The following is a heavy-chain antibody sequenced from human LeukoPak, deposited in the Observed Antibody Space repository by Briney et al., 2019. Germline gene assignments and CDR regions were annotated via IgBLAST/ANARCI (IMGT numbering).Heavy chain of an antibody. Sequence: GGSLRLSCTASGFIFSDYWMSWVRQAPGKGLEWVANIKQDGSEKHYVDSVKDRFTISRDNAKSSLYLQMNSLRAEDTAVYYCAKQLGYCSDGSCYFPYWGQGTLVTVSS. CDR1: GFIFSDYW. J-gene: IGHJ4*02. CDR2: IKQDGSEK. D-gene: IGHD2-15*01. CDR3: AKQLGYCSDGSCYFPY. V-gene: IGHV3-7*01.